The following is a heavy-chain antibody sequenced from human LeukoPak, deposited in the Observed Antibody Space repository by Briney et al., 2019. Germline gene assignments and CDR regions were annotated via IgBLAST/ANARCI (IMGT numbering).Heavy chain of an antibody. Sequence: PGRSLRLSCAASGFTFTNYAMHWVRQAPGKGLEWVAVISHTKNNKYYADSVKGRFAISRDNFNNALYLQMNSLRPEDTAVYYCARDGYDILTGYYAYHLDSWGQGTLVTVSS. D-gene: IGHD3-9*01. J-gene: IGHJ4*02. V-gene: IGHV3-30*09. CDR3: ARDGYDILTGYYAYHLDS. CDR1: GFTFTNYA. CDR2: ISHTKNNK.